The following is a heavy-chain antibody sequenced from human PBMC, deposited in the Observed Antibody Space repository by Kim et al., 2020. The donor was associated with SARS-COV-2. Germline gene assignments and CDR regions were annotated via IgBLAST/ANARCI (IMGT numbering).Heavy chain of an antibody. CDR2: IYHSGST. D-gene: IGHD6-13*01. CDR1: GGSISSSNW. V-gene: IGHV4-4*02. Sequence: SETLSLTCAVSGGSISSSNWWSWVRQPPGKGLEWIGEIYHSGSTNYNPSLKSRVTISVDKSKNQFSLKLSSVTAADTAVYYCARGRASSSWYVISDYYYGMDVWGQGTTVTVSS. J-gene: IGHJ6*02. CDR3: ARGRASSSWYVISDYYYGMDV.